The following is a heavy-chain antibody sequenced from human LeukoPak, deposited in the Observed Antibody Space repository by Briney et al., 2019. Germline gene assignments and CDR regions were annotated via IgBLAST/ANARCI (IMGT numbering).Heavy chain of an antibody. J-gene: IGHJ2*01. CDR1: GFSFSDYS. CDR2: ISRTSNYI. Sequence: GGSLRLSCAASGFSFSDYSLNWVRQAPGKGLEWVSSISRTSNYIYYADSVKGRFTISRDNARDSLYLQMNSLRAEDTAVYYCATSPEQLSASMIVVYWYFALWGRGTLLTVSS. D-gene: IGHD3-22*01. V-gene: IGHV3-21*01. CDR3: ATSPEQLSASMIVVYWYFAL.